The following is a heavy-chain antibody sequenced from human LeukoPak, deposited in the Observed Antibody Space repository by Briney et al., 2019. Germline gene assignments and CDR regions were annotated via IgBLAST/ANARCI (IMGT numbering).Heavy chain of an antibody. Sequence: GASVKVSCKASGYTFSGFYVHWVRQAPGQGLEWMGIIKVSGGRTEYAQKFQVRVTVTRDMSTSTVYMELNNLRSEDTAVYYCAREPPESYYFDNWGQGTLVTVSS. CDR2: IKVSGGRT. J-gene: IGHJ4*02. CDR1: GYTFSGFY. V-gene: IGHV1-46*01. CDR3: AREPPESYYFDN.